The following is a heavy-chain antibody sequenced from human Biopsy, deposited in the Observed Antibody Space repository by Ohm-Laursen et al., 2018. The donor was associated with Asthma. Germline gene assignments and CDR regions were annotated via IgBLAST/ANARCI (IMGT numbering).Heavy chain of an antibody. CDR2: ISYDGTNK. CDR1: GFTFSDYD. Sequence: SLRLSCAASGFTFSDYDMHWVRQAPGKGLEWVAVISYDGTNKDYADSVKGRFTISRGNSRNTLHLQKNSLRADDTAVYYCARAGESDLVGGLDVWGQGTTVIVS. CDR3: ARAGESDLVGGLDV. V-gene: IGHV3-30-3*01. D-gene: IGHD2-21*01. J-gene: IGHJ6*02.